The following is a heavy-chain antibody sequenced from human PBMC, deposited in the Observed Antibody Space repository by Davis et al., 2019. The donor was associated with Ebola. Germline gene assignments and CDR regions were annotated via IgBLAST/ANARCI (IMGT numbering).Heavy chain of an antibody. J-gene: IGHJ4*02. D-gene: IGHD3-10*01. CDR1: GFTFSLLA. CDR2: ISRDGSNS. CDR3: ARGGGLLWFGELLGY. Sequence: PGGSLRLSCAASGFTFSLLAMHWVRQAPGKGLEWVAVISRDGSNSHYAESVKGRFTISRDNSRNTLDLQMNSLRAEDTAVYYCARGGGLLWFGELLGYWGQGTLVTVSS. V-gene: IGHV3-30*03.